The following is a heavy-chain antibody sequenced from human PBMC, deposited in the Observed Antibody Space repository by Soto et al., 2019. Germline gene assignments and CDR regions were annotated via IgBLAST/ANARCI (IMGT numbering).Heavy chain of an antibody. CDR2: ISGSGGST. J-gene: IGHJ6*02. V-gene: IGHV3-23*01. CDR1: GFTFSSYA. D-gene: IGHD1-26*01. Sequence: GVPLRLYCGASGFTFSSYAMSWVRQDPGKGLEWVSAISGSGGSTYYADSVKGRFTISRDNSKNTLYLQMNSLRAEDTAVYYCAKWAPSYRCSPLYYYYYYGMEVWGQGTTVPVSS. CDR3: AKWAPSYRCSPLYYYYYYGMEV.